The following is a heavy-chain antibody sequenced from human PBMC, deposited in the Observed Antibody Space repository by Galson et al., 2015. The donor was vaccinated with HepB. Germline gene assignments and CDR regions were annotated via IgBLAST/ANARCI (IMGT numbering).Heavy chain of an antibody. D-gene: IGHD2-21*02. CDR3: ATVVTATHYYYGMYV. V-gene: IGHV3-30*03. CDR2: ISYDGSDK. Sequence: SLRLSCAACGFTFSTYGMYWVRQAPGKGLEWVAVISYDGSDKYFADSVKGRFTIYRDNSKNTLYLQGNSLRAEDTAVYYCATVVTATHYYYGMYVWGQATTFTVSS. J-gene: IGHJ6*02. CDR1: GFTFSTYG.